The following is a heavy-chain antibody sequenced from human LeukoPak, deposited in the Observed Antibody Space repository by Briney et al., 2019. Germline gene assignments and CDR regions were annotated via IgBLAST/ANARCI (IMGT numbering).Heavy chain of an antibody. D-gene: IGHD4-17*01. Sequence: SVKVSCKASGGTFSSYAISWVRQAPGQGLEWMGGIIPIFGTANYAQKFQGRVTITADESTSTAYMELSSLRSEDTAVYYCARDSYGDYGVFDYWGQGTLVTVSS. CDR2: IIPIFGTA. CDR1: GGTFSSYA. J-gene: IGHJ4*02. V-gene: IGHV1-69*13. CDR3: ARDSYGDYGVFDY.